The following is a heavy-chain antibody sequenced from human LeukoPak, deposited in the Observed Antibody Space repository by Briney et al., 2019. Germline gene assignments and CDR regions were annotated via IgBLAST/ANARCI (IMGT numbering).Heavy chain of an antibody. Sequence: GGSLRLSCAASGFTFSSFWMSWVRQAPGKGLEWVANIKQDGSEKYYVDSVKGRFTISRDNAENSLSLQMNSLRAEDTAVYYCHAEWITSSPPRAFDYWGQGTLVTVSS. CDR3: HAEWITSSPPRAFDY. J-gene: IGHJ4*02. CDR2: IKQDGSEK. V-gene: IGHV3-7*01. CDR1: GFTFSSFW. D-gene: IGHD6-6*01.